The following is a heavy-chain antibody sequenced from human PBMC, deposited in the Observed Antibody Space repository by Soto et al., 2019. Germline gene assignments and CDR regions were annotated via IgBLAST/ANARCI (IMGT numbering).Heavy chain of an antibody. V-gene: IGHV4-34*01. Sequence: SETLSLTCAVYGGSFSAYYWSWIRQPPGKGLEWIGEINHSGSTNYNPSLKSRVTISVDTSKNQFSLKLSSVTAADTAVYYCATKTYYYSSGSPDNNYLWGQGTLVTVSS. CDR2: INHSGST. J-gene: IGHJ4*02. D-gene: IGHD3-10*01. CDR1: GGSFSAYY. CDR3: ATKTYYYSSGSPDNNYL.